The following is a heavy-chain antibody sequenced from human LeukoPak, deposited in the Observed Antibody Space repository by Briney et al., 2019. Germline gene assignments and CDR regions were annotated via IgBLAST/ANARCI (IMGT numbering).Heavy chain of an antibody. V-gene: IGHV1-69*04. J-gene: IGHJ4*02. Sequence: GPSLKVSSKASAGTFSSYAISWVRQAPGPGRECMGRIIPILGIAKYAQKFQGRVTITADKSTSTAYMELSSLRSEDTAVYYCARGTPRSNAGFTVTSTLYYFDYWGQGTLVTVSS. CDR1: AGTFSSYA. D-gene: IGHD4-17*01. CDR2: IIPILGIA. CDR3: ARGTPRSNAGFTVTSTLYYFDY.